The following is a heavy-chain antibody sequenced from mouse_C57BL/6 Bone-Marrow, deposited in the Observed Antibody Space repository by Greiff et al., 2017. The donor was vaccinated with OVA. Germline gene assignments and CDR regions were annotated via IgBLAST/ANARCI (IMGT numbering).Heavy chain of an antibody. CDR2: IRNKANGYST. V-gene: IGHV7-3*01. CDR1: GFTFTDYY. J-gene: IGHJ1*03. CDR3: ARWYFDV. Sequence: EVKVVESGGGLVQPGGSLSLSCAASGFTFTDYYMSWVRQPPGKALEWLGFIRNKANGYSTEYSASVKGRFTISRDNSQSILYLQMNALGAEDSATYYCARWYFDVWGTGTTVTVSS.